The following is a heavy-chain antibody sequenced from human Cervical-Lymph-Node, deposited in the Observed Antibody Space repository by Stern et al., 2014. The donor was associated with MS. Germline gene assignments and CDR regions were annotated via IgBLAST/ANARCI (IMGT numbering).Heavy chain of an antibody. CDR2: FVPEHGET. J-gene: IGHJ6*02. D-gene: IGHD2-8*02. CDR3: ATDRGREGSQFLQVVYGMDV. Sequence: VQLVQSGAEVKKPGASVKVSCRVSGYSLTEGSMHWVRQAPGKGLEWMGGFVPEHGETIYAQKFQGRVTMTEDTSTDTAYMELSSLRSEDTAVYYCATDRGREGSQFLQVVYGMDVWGQGTSVTVSS. V-gene: IGHV1-24*01. CDR1: GYSLTEGS.